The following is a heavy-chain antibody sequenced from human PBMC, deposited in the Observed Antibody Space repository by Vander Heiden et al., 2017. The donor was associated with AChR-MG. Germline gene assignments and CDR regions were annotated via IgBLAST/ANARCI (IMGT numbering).Heavy chain of an antibody. CDR3: ARGGYYGSVSNNNWFDP. CDR1: GFTFSSYA. V-gene: IGHV3-30-3*01. Sequence: QVQLVESGGGVVQPGRSLRLSCAASGFTFSSYAMHWVRQAPGKGLEWVAVISYDGSNKYYADSVKGRVTISRDNSKNTLYLQMNSLRAEDTAVYYCARGGYYGSVSNNNWFDPWGQGTLVTVSS. D-gene: IGHD3-10*01. J-gene: IGHJ5*02. CDR2: ISYDGSNK.